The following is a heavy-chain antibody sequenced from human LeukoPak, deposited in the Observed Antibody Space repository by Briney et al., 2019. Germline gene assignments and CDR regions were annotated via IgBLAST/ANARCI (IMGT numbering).Heavy chain of an antibody. V-gene: IGHV3-43D*03. D-gene: IGHD6-6*01. CDR1: GFTFDDYA. Sequence: GGSLRLSRAASGFTFDDYAMHWVRQAPGKGLEWVSLISWDGGSTYYADSVKGRFTISRDNSKNSLYLQMNSLRAEDTALYYCAKDIDRSSSEGSSYMDVWGKGTTVTVSS. CDR3: AKDIDRSSSEGSSYMDV. J-gene: IGHJ6*03. CDR2: ISWDGGST.